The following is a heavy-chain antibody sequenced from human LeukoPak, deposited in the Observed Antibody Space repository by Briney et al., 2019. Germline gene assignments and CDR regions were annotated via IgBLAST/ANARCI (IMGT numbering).Heavy chain of an antibody. D-gene: IGHD3-22*01. V-gene: IGHV3-30*04. CDR3: ARGYYDNDY. CDR2: ISYDGSNK. J-gene: IGHJ4*02. CDR1: GFTFSSYA. Sequence: GGSLRLSCAASGFTFSSYAMHWARQAPGQGLEWVAVISYDGSNKYYADSVKGRFTISRDNSKNTLYLQMNSLRAEDTAVYYCARGYYDNDYWGQGTLVTVSS.